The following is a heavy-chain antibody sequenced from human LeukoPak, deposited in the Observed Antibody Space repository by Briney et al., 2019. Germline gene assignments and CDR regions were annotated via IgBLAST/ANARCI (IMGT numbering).Heavy chain of an antibody. D-gene: IGHD1-26*01. CDR3: ETGVVGTTYYFDK. CDR2: IFYSGST. V-gene: IGHV4-39*01. CDR1: GGSISSSSYY. Sequence: SETLSLTCTVSGGSISSSSYYRGWIRQPPGKGLEWIGSIFYSGSTYYNPSLKSRVTISVDTSKNQFSLELSSVTAADRAVYLCETGVVGTTYYFDKCGQGTLVTVSS. J-gene: IGHJ4*02.